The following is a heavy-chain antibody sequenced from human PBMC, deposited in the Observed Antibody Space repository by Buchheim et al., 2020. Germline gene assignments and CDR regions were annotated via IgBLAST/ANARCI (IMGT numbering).Heavy chain of an antibody. D-gene: IGHD1-14*01. CDR2: IHQRGST. J-gene: IGHJ4*02. CDR1: GGSFSDYY. V-gene: IGHV4-34*01. Sequence: QVQLQQWGAGLLKPSETLSLTCAVYGGSFSDYYWNWIRQLPEKGLEWIGEIHQRGSTKYNPSLKSRATMSVDASKNQFSLSVTSVTAADTAVYYCARGTGARRTLDYWGQGTL. CDR3: ARGTGARRTLDY.